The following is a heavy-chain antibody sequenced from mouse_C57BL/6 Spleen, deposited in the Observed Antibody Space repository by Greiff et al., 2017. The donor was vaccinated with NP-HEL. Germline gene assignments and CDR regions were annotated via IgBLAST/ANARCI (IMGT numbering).Heavy chain of an antibody. CDR1: GYTFTSYG. D-gene: IGHD1-1*01. V-gene: IGHV1-81*01. CDR3: ARWSYEDAMDC. Sequence: QVQLQQSGAELARPGASVKLSCKASGYTFTSYGISWVKQRTGQGLEWIGEIYPSSGNTYYNEKFKGKATLTADKSSSTAYMELRSLTSEDAAVYFCARWSYEDAMDCWGQGTSVTVAS. CDR2: IYPSSGNT. J-gene: IGHJ4*01.